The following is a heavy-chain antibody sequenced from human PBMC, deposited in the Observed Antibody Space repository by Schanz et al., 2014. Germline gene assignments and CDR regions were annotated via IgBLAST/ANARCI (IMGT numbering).Heavy chain of an antibody. CDR3: ATGPHIVVAFDY. V-gene: IGHV1-24*01. Sequence: QVQLVQSGAEVKKPGASVKVSCKVSGSIFSNLLMHWVRQGPAKGLEWMGGFDPKKGEAIYAQKFQGRVTMTEDTSTGTAYMELRSLTSEDTAVYYCATGPHIVVAFDYWGQGTLVTVSS. CDR2: FDPKKGEA. CDR1: GSIFSNLL. J-gene: IGHJ4*02. D-gene: IGHD2-21*01.